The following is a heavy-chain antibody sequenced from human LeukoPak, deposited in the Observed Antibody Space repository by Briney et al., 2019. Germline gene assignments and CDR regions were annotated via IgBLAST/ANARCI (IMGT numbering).Heavy chain of an antibody. D-gene: IGHD1-26*01. CDR3: AKDRVGATLYFDF. CDR2: INSDGINT. J-gene: IGHJ4*02. V-gene: IGHV3-74*01. CDR1: GFTFSNYW. Sequence: GGSLRLSCAASGFTFSNYWMHWVRQAPGKGLVWVSRINSDGINTSYADSVKGRFTISRDNAKNTLNLQMNSLRAEDTAVYYCAKDRVGATLYFDFWGQGTLLTVSS.